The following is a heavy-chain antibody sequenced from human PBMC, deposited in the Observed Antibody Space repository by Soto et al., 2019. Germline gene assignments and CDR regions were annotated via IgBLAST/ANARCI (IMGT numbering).Heavy chain of an antibody. D-gene: IGHD3-22*01. CDR1: GFTFSSYA. Sequence: PGGSLRLSCAASGFTFSSYAMSWVRQAPGKGLEWVANIKQDGSEKYYVDSVKGRFTISRDNSMNTLYLQMNSLRAEDTAVYYCAKGKERDYYDSSRPVWGQGTLVTVSS. J-gene: IGHJ4*02. CDR3: AKGKERDYYDSSRPV. V-gene: IGHV3-7*01. CDR2: IKQDGSEK.